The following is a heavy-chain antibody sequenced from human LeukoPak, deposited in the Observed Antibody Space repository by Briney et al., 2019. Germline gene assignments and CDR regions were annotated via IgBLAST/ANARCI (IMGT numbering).Heavy chain of an antibody. CDR3: ARDRLQLQP. CDR2: IFHSGST. Sequence: NPSETLSLTCSVSSYSISSGFYWGWIRQPPGKGLEWIGSIFHSGSTYYNPSVKSRVTISVDTSKNQFSLKLSSVTAADTAVYYCARDRLQLQPWGQGTLVTVSS. J-gene: IGHJ5*02. V-gene: IGHV4-38-2*02. D-gene: IGHD5-24*01. CDR1: SYSISSGFY.